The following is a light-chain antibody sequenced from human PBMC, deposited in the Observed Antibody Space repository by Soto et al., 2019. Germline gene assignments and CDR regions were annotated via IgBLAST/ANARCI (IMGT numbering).Light chain of an antibody. J-gene: IGKJ1*01. CDR1: QSVSSYY. Sequence: EIVLTQSPGNLSLSPGERATLSCRASQSVSSYYLAWYQQKPGQAPRLLIYAASSRATGIPDRFSGGGSGTDFTLTISRLEPEDFAVYYCQQYGSSPRTFGQGTKVDIK. CDR3: QQYGSSPRT. V-gene: IGKV3-20*01. CDR2: AAS.